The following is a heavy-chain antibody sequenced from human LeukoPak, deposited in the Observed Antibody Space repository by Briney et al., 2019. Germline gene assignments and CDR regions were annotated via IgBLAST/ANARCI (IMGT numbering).Heavy chain of an antibody. CDR2: ISAYNGNT. CDR1: GGTFSSYA. D-gene: IGHD2-15*01. CDR3: AREGVSVVVRGNWFDP. Sequence: ASVKVSCKASGGTFSSYAISWVRQAPGQGLEWMGWISAYNGNTDYAQKLQGRVTMTTDTSTSTAYMELRSLRSDDTAVYYCAREGVSVVVRGNWFDPWGQGTLVTVSS. J-gene: IGHJ5*02. V-gene: IGHV1-18*01.